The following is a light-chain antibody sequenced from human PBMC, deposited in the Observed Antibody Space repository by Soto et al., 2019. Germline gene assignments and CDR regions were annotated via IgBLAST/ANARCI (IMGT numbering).Light chain of an antibody. CDR2: GAS. J-gene: IGKJ2*01. CDR1: QTISSS. V-gene: IGKV3-15*01. Sequence: EIVMTQSPATLSMSPGERATLSCWASQTISSSLAWYQQKPGQAPRLLIYGASTRAAGVPVRFSGSGSGTEFTLTISSLQSEDFAVYYCQHYYHWPPGYTFGPGTKLDIK. CDR3: QHYYHWPPGYT.